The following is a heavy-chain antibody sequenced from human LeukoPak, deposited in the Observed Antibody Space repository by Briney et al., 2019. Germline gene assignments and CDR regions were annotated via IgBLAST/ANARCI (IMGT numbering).Heavy chain of an antibody. Sequence: GASVKVSCKASGGTFSSYAISWVRQAPGQGLEWMGWISAYNGNTNYAQKLQGRVTMTTDTSTSTAYMELRSLRSDDTAVYYCARKYYYDSSGYFGEDYWGQGTLVTVSS. CDR2: ISAYNGNT. J-gene: IGHJ4*02. CDR3: ARKYYYDSSGYFGEDY. D-gene: IGHD3-22*01. V-gene: IGHV1-18*01. CDR1: GGTFSSYA.